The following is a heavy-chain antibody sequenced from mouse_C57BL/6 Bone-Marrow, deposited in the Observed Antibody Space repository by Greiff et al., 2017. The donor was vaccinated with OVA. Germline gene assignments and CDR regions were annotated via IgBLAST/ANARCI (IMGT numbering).Heavy chain of an antibody. V-gene: IGHV1-82*01. CDR1: GYTFTSSW. CDR2: IYPGDGDT. CDR3: ARPLLRYYYAMDY. J-gene: IGHJ4*01. D-gene: IGHD1-1*01. Sequence: QVQLQQPGAELVMPGASVKLSCKASGYTFTSSWMNWVKQRPGKGLEWIGRIYPGDGDTNYNGKFKGKATLTADKSSSTAYMQLSSLTSEDSAVYFCARPLLRYYYAMDYWGQGTSVTVSS.